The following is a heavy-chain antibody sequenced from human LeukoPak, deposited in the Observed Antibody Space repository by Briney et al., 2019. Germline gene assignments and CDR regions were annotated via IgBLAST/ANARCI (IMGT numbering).Heavy chain of an antibody. CDR2: MHYSGNT. J-gene: IGHJ3*02. Sequence: SETLSLTCTVSGASISSGSYYWSWIRQPAGKGLEWIGFMHYSGNTNSNPSLRSRVTISMDTSKNHFSLKMSSVTAADTAVYYCARDSPFEWDVFGDSFDIWGQGTVVTVSS. CDR3: ARDSPFEWDVFGDSFDI. CDR1: GASISSGSYY. V-gene: IGHV4-61*10. D-gene: IGHD1-26*01.